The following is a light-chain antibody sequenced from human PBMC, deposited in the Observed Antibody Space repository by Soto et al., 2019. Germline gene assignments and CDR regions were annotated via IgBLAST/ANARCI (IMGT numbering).Light chain of an antibody. CDR1: SSNIGDNP. CDR3: AAWDDSLNAL. V-gene: IGLV1-44*01. Sequence: QSVLAQPPSASGTPGQRITISCSGSSSNIGDNPVNWYQQLPGAAPKLLIYINDQRPSGVTDRFSGSKSGTSASLAISGLQPEDEADYYCAAWDDSLNALFGTGTKVPVX. CDR2: IND. J-gene: IGLJ1*01.